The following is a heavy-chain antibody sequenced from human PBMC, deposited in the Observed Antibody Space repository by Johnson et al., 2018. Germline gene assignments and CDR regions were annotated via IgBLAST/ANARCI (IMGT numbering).Heavy chain of an antibody. CDR1: GFTFSSYA. D-gene: IGHD4-23*01. V-gene: IGHV3-30-3*01. Sequence: QLVESGGGVVQPGRSLRLSCAASGFTFSSYAMHWVRQAPGKGLEWVAVISYDGSNKYYADSVKGRFTISRDNSKNTLYLQMNSLRAEDTAVYYCARFPFSYGGNSRGGAFDIWGQGTMVTVSS. J-gene: IGHJ3*02. CDR3: ARFPFSYGGNSRGGAFDI. CDR2: ISYDGSNK.